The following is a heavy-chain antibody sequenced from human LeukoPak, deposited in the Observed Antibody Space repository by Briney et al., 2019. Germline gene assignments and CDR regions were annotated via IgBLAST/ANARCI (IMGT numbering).Heavy chain of an antibody. V-gene: IGHV3-53*01. Sequence: PGGSLRLSCAASGFSVRTNYMSWVRQAPGKGLEWVSVIYSGGTIRYADSVKGRFTISRDNSRDTLHLQMNSLRAEDTAIYYCAKDRNAWPTNFDSWGQGTLVTVSA. D-gene: IGHD5-24*01. J-gene: IGHJ4*02. CDR2: IYSGGTI. CDR3: AKDRNAWPTNFDS. CDR1: GFSVRTNY.